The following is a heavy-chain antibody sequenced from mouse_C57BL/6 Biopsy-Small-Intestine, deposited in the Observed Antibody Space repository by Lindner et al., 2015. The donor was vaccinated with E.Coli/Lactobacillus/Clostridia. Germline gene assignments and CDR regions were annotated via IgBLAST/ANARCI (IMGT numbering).Heavy chain of an antibody. CDR1: GYTFSNYY. Sequence: SVKVSCKASGYTFSNYYMYWVRQAPGQGLEWMGIINPSGDRTNYAQKFQGRVTMTRDTSTGTLYMELSSLRSEDTAVYYCARLRGYFDSTIYPDYWGQGTSVTVSS. CDR3: ARLRGYFDSTIYPDY. J-gene: IGHJ4*01. V-gene: IGHV1-53*01. D-gene: IGHD2-3*01. CDR2: INPSGDRT.